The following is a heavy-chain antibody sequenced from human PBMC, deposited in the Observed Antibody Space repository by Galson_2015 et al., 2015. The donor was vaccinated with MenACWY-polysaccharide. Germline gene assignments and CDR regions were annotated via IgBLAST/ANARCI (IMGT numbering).Heavy chain of an antibody. V-gene: IGHV4-38-2*01. CDR1: DYSIRSGSF. J-gene: IGHJ4*02. Sequence: ETLSLTCAVSDYSIRSGSFWGWIRQPPGKGLEWIASIFHSGTTYYNPSLKRRVTISVDTSKNQFSLKLSSVTAADTAVYYCARVEKYSGSFYILYWGQGTLVTVSS. D-gene: IGHD1-26*01. CDR3: ARVEKYSGSFYILY. CDR2: IFHSGTT.